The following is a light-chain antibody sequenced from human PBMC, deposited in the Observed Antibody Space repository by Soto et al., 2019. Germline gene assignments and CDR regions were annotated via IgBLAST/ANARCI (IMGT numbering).Light chain of an antibody. V-gene: IGLV1-51*01. CDR1: SSNIGNNY. CDR2: ANN. CDR3: GTWDSSLSVVL. Sequence: QSVLTQPPSVSAAPGQKVTISCSGSSSNIGNNYVSWYQQLPGTAPKLLIYANNKRPSGIPARFSGSKSGTSATLGITGLQTGDEADYYCGTWDSSLSVVLFGGGNKLTVL. J-gene: IGLJ2*01.